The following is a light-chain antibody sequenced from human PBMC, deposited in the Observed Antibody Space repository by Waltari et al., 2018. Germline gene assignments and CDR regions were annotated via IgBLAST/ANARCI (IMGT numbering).Light chain of an antibody. CDR1: QSIRSW. CDR3: QQASSFPWT. CDR2: TAS. J-gene: IGKJ1*01. V-gene: IGKV1-12*01. Sequence: DIQMTQSPSSVSTSVGDRVTITCRASQSIRSWLAWYQQKPGKAPKLLIYTASTLPTAVPSRFSGSGSGTDFTLTISSLQPEDFATYYCQQASSFPWTFGQGTKVEV.